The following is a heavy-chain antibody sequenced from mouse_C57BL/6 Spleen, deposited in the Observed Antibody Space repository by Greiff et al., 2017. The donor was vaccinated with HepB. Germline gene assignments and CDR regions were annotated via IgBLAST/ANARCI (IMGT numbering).Heavy chain of an antibody. CDR2: ISSGGDYI. Sequence: DVMLVESGEGLVKPGGSLKLSCAASGFTFSSYAMSWVRQTPEKRLEWVAYISSGGDYIYYADTVKGRFTISRDNARNTLYLQMSSLKSEDTAMYYCTRADYGSPFAYWGQGTLVTVSA. J-gene: IGHJ3*01. CDR3: TRADYGSPFAY. V-gene: IGHV5-9-1*02. CDR1: GFTFSSYA. D-gene: IGHD1-1*01.